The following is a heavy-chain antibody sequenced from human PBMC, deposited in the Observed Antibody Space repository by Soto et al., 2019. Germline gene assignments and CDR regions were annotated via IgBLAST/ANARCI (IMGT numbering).Heavy chain of an antibody. D-gene: IGHD4-4*01. J-gene: IGHJ5*02. CDR2: INPNSGGT. CDR1: GYTFTGYY. Sequence: ASVKVSCKASGYTFTGYYMHWVRQAPGQGLEWMGWINPNSGGTNYAQKFQGRVTMTRDTSISTAYMELSRLRSDDTAVYYCARGRPPQPVTPCWFDPWGQGTLVTFSS. CDR3: ARGRPPQPVTPCWFDP. V-gene: IGHV1-2*02.